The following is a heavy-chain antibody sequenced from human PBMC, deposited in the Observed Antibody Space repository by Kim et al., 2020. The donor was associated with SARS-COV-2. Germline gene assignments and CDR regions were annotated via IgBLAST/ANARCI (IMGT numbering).Heavy chain of an antibody. CDR2: ISGSGGST. J-gene: IGHJ3*02. V-gene: IGHV3-23*01. D-gene: IGHD3-22*01. CDR3: AKHIGGSSEGGFDAFDI. CDR1: GFTFSSYA. Sequence: GGSLRLSCAASGFTFSSYAMSWVRQAPGKGLEWVSAISGSGGSTYYADSVKGRFTISRDNSKNTLYLQMNSLRAEDTAVYYCAKHIGGSSEGGFDAFDIWGERTMVPVSS.